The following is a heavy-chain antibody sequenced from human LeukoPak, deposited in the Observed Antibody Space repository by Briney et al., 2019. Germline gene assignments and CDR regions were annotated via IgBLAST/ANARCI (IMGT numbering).Heavy chain of an antibody. Sequence: GGSLRLSCAASGFTFSSYDMHWVRQAPGKGLEWVAFIRYDGNIKYFADSVKGRFTISRDTSKNTLYLQMNSLKTEDTAVYYCTTEGGSFDWGQGTLVTVSS. D-gene: IGHD2-15*01. CDR2: IRYDGNIK. J-gene: IGHJ4*02. CDR3: TTEGGSFD. CDR1: GFTFSSYD. V-gene: IGHV3-30*02.